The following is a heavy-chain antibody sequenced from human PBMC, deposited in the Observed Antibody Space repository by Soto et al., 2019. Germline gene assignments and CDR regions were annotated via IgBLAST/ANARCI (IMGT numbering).Heavy chain of an antibody. J-gene: IGHJ4*02. Sequence: QVQLVQSGGEVKKPGASVKVSCKPAGYTFTNYVISWVRQAPGQGLEWMGWISPFNGHTKYAQKFQDRVTLTTDTSTSTAYMELRSLRFDDAGVYYCARDAGGGSYPAYWGQGTLVAVSS. CDR1: GYTFTNYV. CDR2: ISPFNGHT. CDR3: ARDAGGGSYPAY. D-gene: IGHD1-26*01. V-gene: IGHV1-18*01.